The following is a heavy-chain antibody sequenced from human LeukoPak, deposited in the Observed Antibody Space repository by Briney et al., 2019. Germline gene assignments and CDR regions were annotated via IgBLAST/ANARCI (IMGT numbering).Heavy chain of an antibody. Sequence: ASVKVSCKASGYTFTSYYMHWVRQAPGQGLEWMGIINPSGGTTIYAQKFQGRVTMTRDTSTSTAYMELSSLRSEDTAVYYCARRIGPGWFDPWGQGTLVTVSS. V-gene: IGHV1-46*01. J-gene: IGHJ5*02. CDR1: GYTFTSYY. CDR3: ARRIGPGWFDP. CDR2: INPSGGTT.